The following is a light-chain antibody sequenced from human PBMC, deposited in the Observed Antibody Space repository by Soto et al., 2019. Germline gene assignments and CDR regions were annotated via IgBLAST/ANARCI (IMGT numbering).Light chain of an antibody. V-gene: IGKV1-8*01. CDR2: AAS. CDR1: QDVSSY. Sequence: AIRMTQSPSSFSASTGDRVTITCRASQDVSSYLAWYQQKPGTAPELLIYAASTLQTGVPSRFSGSGSGTDFTLTISNLQSEDFATYYCQQSYNYPSTFGQGTKVEI. J-gene: IGKJ1*01. CDR3: QQSYNYPST.